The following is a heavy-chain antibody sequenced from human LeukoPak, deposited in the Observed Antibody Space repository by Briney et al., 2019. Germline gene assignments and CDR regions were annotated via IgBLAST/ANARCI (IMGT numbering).Heavy chain of an antibody. CDR2: IYSGGAI. J-gene: IGHJ4*02. Sequence: GGSLRLSCAAAGFTFNNYAMSWVRQAPGKGLEWVSLIYSGGAIRYADSVKGRFTISRDSSKNTLFLQMNDLTVEDTARYYCARRPGNWGQGILVTVSS. CDR3: ARRPGN. V-gene: IGHV3-23*03. CDR1: GFTFNNYA. D-gene: IGHD1-14*01.